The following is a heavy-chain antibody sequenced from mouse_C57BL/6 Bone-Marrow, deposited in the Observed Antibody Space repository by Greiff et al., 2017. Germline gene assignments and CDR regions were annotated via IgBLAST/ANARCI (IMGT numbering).Heavy chain of an antibody. J-gene: IGHJ2*01. Sequence: VQLQQSGAELAKPGASVKLSCTASGYTFTSYWMHWVKQRPGQGLEWIGYINPSSGYTKYNQKFKDKVTLTADKSTSTAYMQLSSLTYEDSAVYYCARSRRPYYYVDYGGQGTTLTVSA. CDR1: GYTFTSYW. CDR3: ARSRRPYYYVDY. V-gene: IGHV1-7*01. CDR2: INPSSGYT. D-gene: IGHD1-1*01.